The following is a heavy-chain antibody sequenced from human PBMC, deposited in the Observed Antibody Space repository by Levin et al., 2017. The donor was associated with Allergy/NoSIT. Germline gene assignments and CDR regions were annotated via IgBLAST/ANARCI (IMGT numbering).Heavy chain of an antibody. D-gene: IGHD5-18*01. J-gene: IGHJ4*02. V-gene: IGHV1-2*04. CDR3: ARGSGNTYGDGAITPGTDFDY. CDR2: NNPNSGGT. CDR1: GYTFTDYN. Sequence: ASVKVSCKASGYTFTDYNMHWVRQAPGQGLEWMGWNNPNSGGTVYAQKFQDWVTMTRDTSTSTAYMEVSRLRSDDTAVYFCARGSGNTYGDGAITPGTDFDYWGQGTLVTVSS.